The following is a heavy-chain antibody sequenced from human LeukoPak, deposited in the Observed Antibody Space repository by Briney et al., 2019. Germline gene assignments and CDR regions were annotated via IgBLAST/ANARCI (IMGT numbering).Heavy chain of an antibody. CDR1: GYTFTGYY. D-gene: IGHD3-10*01. J-gene: IGHJ3*02. CDR3: ARVYYYGSGSYYGAFDI. V-gene: IGHV1-2*02. CDR2: INPNSGGT. Sequence: GASVKVSCKASGYTFTGYYMHWVRQAPGQGLEWMGWINPNSGGTNYAQKFQGRVTMTRDTSISTAYMELSRLRSDDTAVYYCARVYYYGSGSYYGAFDIWGQGTMVTVSS.